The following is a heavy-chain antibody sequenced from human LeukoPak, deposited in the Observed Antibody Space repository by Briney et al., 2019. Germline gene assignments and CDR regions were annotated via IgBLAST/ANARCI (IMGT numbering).Heavy chain of an antibody. CDR3: ARTIAAAGSRNDY. CDR1: GFTFSSYS. D-gene: IGHD6-13*01. J-gene: IGHJ4*02. Sequence: GGFLRLSCAASGFTFSSYSMNWVRQAPGKGLEWASSISSSSSYIYYADSVKGRFTISSDNAKNSLYLQMNSLRAEDTAVYYCARTIAAAGSRNDYWGQGTLVTVSS. V-gene: IGHV3-21*01. CDR2: ISSSSSYI.